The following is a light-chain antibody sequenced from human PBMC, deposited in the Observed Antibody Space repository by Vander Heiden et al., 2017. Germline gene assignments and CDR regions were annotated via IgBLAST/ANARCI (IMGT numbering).Light chain of an antibody. Sequence: QSALTQPASVSGSPGQSITISCTGTSSDVGSYNYVAWYQQHPGKAAKLMIYDDRNRPSGVSNRFSGSKSGNTASLTICGLQAEDEADYYCSSYTSSNTYVFGTGTKVTVL. CDR2: DDR. V-gene: IGLV2-14*01. CDR1: SSDVGSYNY. J-gene: IGLJ1*01. CDR3: SSYTSSNTYV.